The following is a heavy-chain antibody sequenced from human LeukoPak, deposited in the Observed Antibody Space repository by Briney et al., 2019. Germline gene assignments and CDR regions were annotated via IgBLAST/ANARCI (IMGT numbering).Heavy chain of an antibody. CDR2: ISGSGGST. CDR1: GFTFSSYA. J-gene: IGHJ4*02. D-gene: IGHD3-22*01. CDR3: AKGPGGYYDSSGYYEDPPFDY. Sequence: GGSLRLSCAASGFTFSSYAMSWVRQAPGRGLEWVSAISGSGGSTYYADSVKGRFTISRDNSKNTLYLQMNSLRAEDTAVYYCAKGPGGYYDSSGYYEDPPFDYWGQGTLVTVSS. V-gene: IGHV3-23*01.